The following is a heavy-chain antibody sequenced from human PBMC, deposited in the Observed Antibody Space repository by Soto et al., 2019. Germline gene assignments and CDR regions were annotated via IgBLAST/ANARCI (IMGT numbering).Heavy chain of an antibody. V-gene: IGHV4-30-4*01. CDR1: GGSISSGDYY. CDR3: ARIRFLEWLPKKAYGMDV. J-gene: IGHJ6*02. CDR2: IYYSGSA. D-gene: IGHD3-3*01. Sequence: SETLSLTCTVSGGSISSGDYYWSWIRQPPGKGLEWIGYIYYSGSAYYNPSLKSRVTISVDTSKNQFSLKLSSVTAADTAVYYCARIRFLEWLPKKAYGMDVWGQGTTVTVSS.